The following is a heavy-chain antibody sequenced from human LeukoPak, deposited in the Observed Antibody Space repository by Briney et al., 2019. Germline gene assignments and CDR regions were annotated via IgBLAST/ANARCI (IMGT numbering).Heavy chain of an antibody. V-gene: IGHV3-73*01. J-gene: IGHJ4*02. CDR2: IRSKANTYAT. CDR3: SYFDGSGYKGGY. CDR1: GFTFSSYA. D-gene: IGHD3-22*01. Sequence: GGSLRLSCAASGFTFSSYAMSWVRQASGKGLEWVGRIRSKANTYATAYTASVRGRFTISRDDSKNTAYLQLNSLETEDTAVYCTSYFDGSGYKGGYWGQGTLVTVSS.